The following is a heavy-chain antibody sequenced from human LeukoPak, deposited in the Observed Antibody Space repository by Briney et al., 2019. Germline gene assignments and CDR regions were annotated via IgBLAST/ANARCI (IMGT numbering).Heavy chain of an antibody. CDR2: IYYSGST. CDR3: ARDGYYYGPVDV. D-gene: IGHD3-10*01. J-gene: IGHJ6*04. Sequence: SETLSLTCAVSGGSFSSGSYYWSWIRQPPGTGLEWIGYIYYSGSTNYNPSLKSRVTISVDTSKNQFSLKLSSVTAADTAVYYCARDGYYYGPVDVWGKGTTVTVSS. CDR1: GGSFSSGSYY. V-gene: IGHV4-61*01.